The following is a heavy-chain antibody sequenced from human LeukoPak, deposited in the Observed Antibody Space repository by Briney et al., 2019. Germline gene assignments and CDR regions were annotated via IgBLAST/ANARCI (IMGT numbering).Heavy chain of an antibody. V-gene: IGHV1-18*01. CDR2: ISAYNGNT. Sequence: GASVKVSCKASGYTFTSYGISWVRQAPGQGLEWMGWISAYNGNTNYAQKLQGRVTMTTDTSTSTAYMELRSLRSDDTAVYYCASDDRITMAPYQDYWGQGTLVTVSS. J-gene: IGHJ4*02. CDR3: ASDDRITMAPYQDY. CDR1: GYTFTSYG. D-gene: IGHD3-10*01.